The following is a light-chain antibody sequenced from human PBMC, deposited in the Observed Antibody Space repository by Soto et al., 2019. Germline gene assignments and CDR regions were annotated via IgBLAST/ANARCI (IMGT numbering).Light chain of an antibody. CDR2: EVT. CDR1: NSDIGNYNI. J-gene: IGLJ1*01. CDR3: SSYTSISTLYV. Sequence: QSVLTQPASVSGSPGQSITISCTGSNSDIGNYNIVSWYQQHPDKAPQLIIYEVTKRPSGVSNRFSGSKSDNTASLTISGLQAEDEADYYCSSYTSISTLYVFGTGTKVTVL. V-gene: IGLV2-14*02.